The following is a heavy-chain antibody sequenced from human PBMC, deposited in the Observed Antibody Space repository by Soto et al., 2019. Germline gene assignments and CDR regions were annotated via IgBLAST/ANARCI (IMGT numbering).Heavy chain of an antibody. D-gene: IGHD2-15*01. Sequence: GGSLRLSCAASGFTFRNYAMTWVRQAPGKGLDWVAYISSSGSTTYYADSVKGRFTISRDNDKNSLSLQMSSLRDEDTAVYYCARELCSGGTCYSADYGMDVWGQGATVTVSS. CDR2: ISSSGSTT. CDR3: ARELCSGGTCYSADYGMDV. V-gene: IGHV3-48*02. CDR1: GFTFRNYA. J-gene: IGHJ6*02.